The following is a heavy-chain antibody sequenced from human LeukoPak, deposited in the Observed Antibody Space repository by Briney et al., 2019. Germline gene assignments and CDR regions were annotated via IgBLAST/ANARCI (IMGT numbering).Heavy chain of an antibody. CDR3: ARPRDSGSYYYFDY. V-gene: IGHV3-33*01. D-gene: IGHD1-26*01. CDR2: IWYDGSDK. J-gene: IGHJ4*02. CDR1: GFTFSSYG. Sequence: GGSLRLSCAASGFTFSSYGMHWVRQAQGKGLEWVAIIWYDGSDKYYADSVKGRFTISRDNSKNTLYLQMNSLRVEDTAVYYCARPRDSGSYYYFDYWGQGTLVTVSS.